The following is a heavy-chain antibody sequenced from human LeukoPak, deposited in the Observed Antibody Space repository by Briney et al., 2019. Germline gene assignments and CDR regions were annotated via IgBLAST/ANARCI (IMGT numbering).Heavy chain of an antibody. D-gene: IGHD5-12*01. Sequence: AGGSLRLSCAASGFAFSSYNMKWVRQAPGKGLEWVSSISGSGGSTYCADSVRGRFTISRDNSKNTLYVQMNSLRAEDTAVYYCAKGSRATAPYYYYYMDVWGKGTTVTVSS. CDR3: AKGSRATAPYYYYYMDV. V-gene: IGHV3-23*01. J-gene: IGHJ6*03. CDR1: GFAFSSYN. CDR2: ISGSGGST.